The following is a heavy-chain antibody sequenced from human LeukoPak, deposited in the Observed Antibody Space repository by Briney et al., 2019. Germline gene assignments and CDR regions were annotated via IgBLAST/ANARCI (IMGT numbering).Heavy chain of an antibody. Sequence: PSETLSLTCTVSGGSISTGSYYWTWLRQPAGKGLEWIGRMYTSGSTNYNPSLKSRVTISVDTSKNQFSLQLNSVTPEDTAVYYCAREVTYYDFWSGYYTGYFDYWGQGTLVTVSS. V-gene: IGHV4-61*02. D-gene: IGHD3-3*01. J-gene: IGHJ4*02. CDR1: GGSISTGSYY. CDR2: MYTSGST. CDR3: AREVTYYDFWSGYYTGYFDY.